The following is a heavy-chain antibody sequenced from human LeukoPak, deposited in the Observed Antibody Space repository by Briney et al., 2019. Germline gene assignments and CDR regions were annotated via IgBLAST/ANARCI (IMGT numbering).Heavy chain of an antibody. Sequence: GGSLRLSCAASGFTVSSNYMNWVRQAPGKGLEWLSVIYSGGSTYYADYVKGRFTISRDNSKNTLCLQMNSLRAEDTAVYYCARGGSRAASDAFDIWGQGTMVTVSS. CDR3: ARGGSRAASDAFDI. D-gene: IGHD6-25*01. J-gene: IGHJ3*02. V-gene: IGHV3-66*01. CDR1: GFTVSSNY. CDR2: IYSGGST.